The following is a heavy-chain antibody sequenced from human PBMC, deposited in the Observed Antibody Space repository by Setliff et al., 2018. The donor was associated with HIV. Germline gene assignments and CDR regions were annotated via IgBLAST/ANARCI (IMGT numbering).Heavy chain of an antibody. J-gene: IGHJ4*02. CDR2: NGITNGAK. CDR1: GFTFSSYS. V-gene: IGHV3-48*01. CDR3: VRDRDWAFDY. Sequence: PGESLKISCAASGFTFSSYSMNWVRQAPGKGLEWISYNGITNGAKHYADSMEGRFTISRDDAKNSLYLQMDSLRAEDTAVYYCVRDRDWAFDYWGQGILVTVSS. D-gene: IGHD3-9*01.